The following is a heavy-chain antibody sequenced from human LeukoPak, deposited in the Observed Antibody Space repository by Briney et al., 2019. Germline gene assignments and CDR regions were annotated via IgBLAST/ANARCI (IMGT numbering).Heavy chain of an antibody. CDR2: IIPIFGTA. J-gene: IGHJ6*02. Sequence: SVKVSCKASGGTFSGYAISWVRQAPGQGLEWMGGIIPIFGTANYAQKFQGRVTITADESTSTAYMELSSLRSEDTAVYYCATLPTLECGGDCSLHHYYYGMDVWGQGTTVTVSS. D-gene: IGHD2-21*02. CDR1: GGTFSGYA. CDR3: ATLPTLECGGDCSLHHYYYGMDV. V-gene: IGHV1-69*13.